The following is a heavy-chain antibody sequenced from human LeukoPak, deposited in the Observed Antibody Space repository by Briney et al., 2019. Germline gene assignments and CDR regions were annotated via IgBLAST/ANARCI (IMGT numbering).Heavy chain of an antibody. J-gene: IGHJ6*02. Sequence: SETLSLTCSVSGGSISNRNYYWGWIRQPPGKGLEWIGTIFYSGYTYYNPSLKSRVTISVDTSKNQFSLKLSSVTAPDTALYYCARHKGALFGPKDVWGQGTTVTVSS. CDR3: ARHKGALFGPKDV. CDR2: IFYSGYT. CDR1: GGSISNRNYY. D-gene: IGHD3-3*01. V-gene: IGHV4-39*01.